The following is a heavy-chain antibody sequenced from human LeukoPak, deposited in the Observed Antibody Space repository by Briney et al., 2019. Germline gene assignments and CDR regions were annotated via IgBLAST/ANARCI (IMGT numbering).Heavy chain of an antibody. V-gene: IGHV4-4*07. Sequence: PSETLSLTCTVSGGSISSYYWSWIRQPAGKGLEWIGRIYISGSTNYNPSLKSRVTMSVDTSKNQFSLKLSSVTAADTAVYYCARESLVVAASSHSYYMDVWGKGTTVTISS. CDR3: ARESLVVAASSHSYYMDV. D-gene: IGHD2-15*01. CDR1: GGSISSYY. J-gene: IGHJ6*03. CDR2: IYISGST.